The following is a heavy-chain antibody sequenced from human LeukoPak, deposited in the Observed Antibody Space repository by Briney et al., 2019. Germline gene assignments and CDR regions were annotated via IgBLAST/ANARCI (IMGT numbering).Heavy chain of an antibody. V-gene: IGHV3-11*04. CDR3: ARGRGDYDTLDY. CDR1: GFTFSDYY. Sequence: GGSLRLSCAASGFTFSDYYMSWIRQAPGKGLEWVSYISSSGSTIYYADSVKGRFTVSRDNSKNTLYLQMNSLRDGDTAVYYCARGRGDYDTLDYWGQGTLVIVSS. CDR2: ISSSGSTI. J-gene: IGHJ4*02. D-gene: IGHD3-9*01.